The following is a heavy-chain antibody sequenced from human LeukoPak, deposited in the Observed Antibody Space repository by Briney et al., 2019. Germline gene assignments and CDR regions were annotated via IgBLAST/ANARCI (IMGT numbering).Heavy chain of an antibody. J-gene: IGHJ6*03. V-gene: IGHV3-30*02. CDR1: VFTFSSYG. D-gene: IGHD1-26*01. Sequence: GVSLRLSCASSVFTFSSYGMHGVRQAPGKGLEGVAVIRYDGNNTSYADSVKGRFTISRENSKNTLYLQMTSLRADATAVYYCAKDLGGSYSYYYTMDVWGKGTTVTVSS. CDR2: IRYDGNNT. CDR3: AKDLGGSYSYYYTMDV.